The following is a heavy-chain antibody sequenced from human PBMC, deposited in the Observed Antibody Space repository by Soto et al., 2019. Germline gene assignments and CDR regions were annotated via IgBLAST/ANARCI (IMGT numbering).Heavy chain of an antibody. V-gene: IGHV1-46*01. J-gene: IGHJ5*02. CDR2: INPIGGST. D-gene: IGHD6-13*01. CDR1: GYTFTRYY. CDR3: AREVAAAGNWFDP. Sequence: QVQLVQSGAEVKKPGASVKVSCKASGYTFTRYYMHWVRQAPGQGLEWMGIINPIGGSTRYAQKFQGRVTMTRDTSTSTVYMELSSLRSEDTAVYYCAREVAAAGNWFDPWGQGTLVTVSS.